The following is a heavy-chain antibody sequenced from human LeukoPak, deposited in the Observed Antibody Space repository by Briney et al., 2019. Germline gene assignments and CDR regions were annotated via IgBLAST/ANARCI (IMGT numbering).Heavy chain of an antibody. CDR1: GFTFSSYS. V-gene: IGHV3-48*04. Sequence: GGSLRLSCAASGFTFSSYSMNWVRQAPGKGLEWVSYISSSSSTIYYADSVKGRFTISRDNAKDSLYLQMNSLRAEDTAVYYCARGYLRFLEWLSTYYYYGMDVWGQGTTVTVSS. CDR3: ARGYLRFLEWLSTYYYYGMDV. J-gene: IGHJ6*02. D-gene: IGHD3-3*01. CDR2: ISSSSSTI.